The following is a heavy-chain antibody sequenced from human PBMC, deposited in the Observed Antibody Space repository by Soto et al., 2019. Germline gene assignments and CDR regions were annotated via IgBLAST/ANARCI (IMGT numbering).Heavy chain of an antibody. J-gene: IGHJ4*02. CDR3: ARDSHDYGDYDLHPAEDNSEGDYFDY. CDR2: IIPIFGTA. V-gene: IGHV1-69*13. CDR1: GGTFSSYA. Sequence: ASVKVSCKASGGTFSSYAISWVRQAPGQGLEWMGGIIPIFGTANYAQKFQGRVTITADESTSTAYMELSSLRSEDTAVYYCARDSHDYGDYDLHPAEDNSEGDYFDYWGQGTLVTVSS. D-gene: IGHD4-17*01.